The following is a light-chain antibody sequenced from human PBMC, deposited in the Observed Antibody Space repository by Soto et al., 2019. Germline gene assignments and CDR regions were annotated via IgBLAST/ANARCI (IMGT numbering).Light chain of an antibody. V-gene: IGLV2-8*01. Sequence: QSALTQPPSASGSPGQSVTISCTGTSSDVGGYNYVSWYQQHPGQAPKLMIYEVSKRPSGVPDRFSGSKSGNTASLTVAGPQAEEEANYYCTSYAGSNNFGVFGGGTKLTVL. CDR3: TSYAGSNNFGV. CDR1: SSDVGGYNY. J-gene: IGLJ2*01. CDR2: EVS.